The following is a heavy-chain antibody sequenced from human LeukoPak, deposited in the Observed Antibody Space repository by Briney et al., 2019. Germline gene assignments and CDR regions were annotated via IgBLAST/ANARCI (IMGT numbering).Heavy chain of an antibody. CDR3: ASHGQAYCGGDCYFDY. J-gene: IGHJ4*02. Sequence: GSSVKVSCKASGGTFSSYTISWVRQAPGQGLEWMGRIIPILGIANYAQKFQGRVTITADKSTSTAYMELSSLRSEDTAVYYCASHGQAYCGGDCYFDYWGQGTLVTVFS. D-gene: IGHD2-21*02. CDR2: IIPILGIA. CDR1: GGTFSSYT. V-gene: IGHV1-69*02.